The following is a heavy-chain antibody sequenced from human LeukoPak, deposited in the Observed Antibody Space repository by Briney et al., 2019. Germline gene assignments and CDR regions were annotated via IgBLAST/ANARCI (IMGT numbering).Heavy chain of an antibody. J-gene: IGHJ4*02. CDR3: ARGASRADY. CDR1: GFTFRSYN. V-gene: IGHV3-21*01. Sequence: GGSLRLSCAASGFTFRSYNMNWVRQATGKRPEWVSSISSSSSYIYYADSVKGRFTISRDNAKNSLYLQMNSLRAEDTALYYCARGASRADYWGQGTLVTVSS. CDR2: ISSSSSYI.